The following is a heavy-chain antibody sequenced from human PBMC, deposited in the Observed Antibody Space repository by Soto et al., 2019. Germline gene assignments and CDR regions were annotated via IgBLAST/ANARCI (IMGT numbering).Heavy chain of an antibody. J-gene: IGHJ4*02. CDR2: ISSAGSKK. CDR3: AAGTCHGYGDFCFTFDY. Sequence: QVHLVESGGGVVQPGRSLRLSCAASGFSFSGFAMHWVRQAPGKGLEWVALISSAGSKKSYADSVKGRFTISRDNSKNTMNLQMNSLRPEDTAVYYCAAGTCHGYGDFCFTFDYWGQGILVPVSS. CDR1: GFSFSGFA. D-gene: IGHD4-17*01. V-gene: IGHV3-30-3*01.